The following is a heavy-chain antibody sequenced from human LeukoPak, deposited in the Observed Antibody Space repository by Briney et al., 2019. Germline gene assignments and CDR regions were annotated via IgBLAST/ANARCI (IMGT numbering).Heavy chain of an antibody. CDR1: GDSISNYY. D-gene: IGHD3-10*01. J-gene: IGHJ6*02. CDR2: IDSSGST. CDR3: ARTSRHYYGSGSKLTPWPAGMDV. V-gene: IGHV4-59*01. Sequence: SETLSLTCTVSGDSISNYYWTCIRQPPGKGREGSGCIDSSGSTKYNSSLKSRVTISLDTSKSQFSLKLTSVTAADTAVSHCARTSRHYYGSGSKLTPWPAGMDVWGQGPTVSVSS.